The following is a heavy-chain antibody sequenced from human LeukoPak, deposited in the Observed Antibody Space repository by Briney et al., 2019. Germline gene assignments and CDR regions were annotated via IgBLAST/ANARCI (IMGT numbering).Heavy chain of an antibody. Sequence: PGRSLRLSCAASSFTFSTYSMNWVRQAPGKGLEWVSSISGSSSDVYYADSVKGRFTISRDNAKNSLYLQMNSLRAEDTAVYYCARGQRWYFYFDYWGQGTLVTVSS. V-gene: IGHV3-21*01. CDR1: SFTFSTYS. CDR2: ISGSSSDV. J-gene: IGHJ4*02. CDR3: ARGQRWYFYFDY. D-gene: IGHD2-15*01.